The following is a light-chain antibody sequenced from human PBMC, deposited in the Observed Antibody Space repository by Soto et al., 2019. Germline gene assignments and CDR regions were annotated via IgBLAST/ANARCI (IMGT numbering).Light chain of an antibody. J-gene: IGLJ2*01. Sequence: SVLTQPASVSASPGQSITISCTGTSSDVGGYNYVSWYQQYPGKAPKVIIYEINNRPSGVSDRFSGSKSGNTASLTISGLQAEDEADYYCCSYTRSTTVVFGGGTKVTVL. CDR2: EIN. CDR3: CSYTRSTTVV. CDR1: SSDVGGYNY. V-gene: IGLV2-14*01.